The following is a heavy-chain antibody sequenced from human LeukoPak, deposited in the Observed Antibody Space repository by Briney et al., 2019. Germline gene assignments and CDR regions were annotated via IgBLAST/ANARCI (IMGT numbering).Heavy chain of an antibody. CDR1: GGSISSSSYY. D-gene: IGHD3-22*01. CDR3: ARQRVYYYDSSGYYYPQHYFDY. J-gene: IGHJ4*02. V-gene: IGHV4-39*01. CDR2: IYYSGST. Sequence: PSETLSLTCTVSGGSISSSSYYWGWIRQPPGKGLEWIGNIYYSGSTYYNPSLKSRVTISVDTSKNQFSLKLSSVTAADTAVYYCARQRVYYYDSSGYYYPQHYFDYWGQGTLVTVSS.